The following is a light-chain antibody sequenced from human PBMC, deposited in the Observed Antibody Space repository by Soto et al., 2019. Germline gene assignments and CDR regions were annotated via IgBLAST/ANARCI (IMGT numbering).Light chain of an antibody. J-gene: IGKJ2*01. V-gene: IGKV1-5*03. CDR1: QSISSW. Sequence: DIQMTQSPSTLSASIGDRVTITCRASQSISSWLAWYQQKPGKAPKLLISKASYLESGVTSRFSGSGSGTEFTLTISSLQPDDVATYYCQQYNVYSLTFGQGTKLEIK. CDR3: QQYNVYSLT. CDR2: KAS.